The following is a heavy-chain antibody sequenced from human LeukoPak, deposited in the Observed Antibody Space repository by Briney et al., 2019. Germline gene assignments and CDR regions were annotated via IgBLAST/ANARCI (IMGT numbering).Heavy chain of an antibody. J-gene: IGHJ4*02. D-gene: IGHD6-13*01. CDR2: INHSGST. CDR1: GGSFSGYY. V-gene: IGHV4-34*01. CDR3: ASALYGIAAAGTYYFDY. Sequence: SETLSLTCAVYGGSFSGYYWSWIRQPPVKGLEWIGEINHSGSTNYNPSLKSRVTISVDTSKNQFSLKLSSVTAADTAVYYCASALYGIAAAGTYYFDYWGQGTLVTVSS.